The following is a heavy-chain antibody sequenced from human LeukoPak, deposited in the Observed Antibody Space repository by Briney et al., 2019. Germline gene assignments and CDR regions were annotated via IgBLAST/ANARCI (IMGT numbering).Heavy chain of an antibody. CDR1: GGSFSGYY. J-gene: IGHJ5*02. CDR2: INHSGST. D-gene: IGHD2-15*01. V-gene: IGHV4-34*01. Sequence: PSETLSLTCAVYGGSFSGYYWSWIRQPPGKGLEWIGEINHSGSTNYNPSLKSRVTISVDTSKNQFSLRLSSVTAADTAVYYCARQDVVVVAAKGYNWFDPWGQGTLVTVSS. CDR3: ARQDVVVVAAKGYNWFDP.